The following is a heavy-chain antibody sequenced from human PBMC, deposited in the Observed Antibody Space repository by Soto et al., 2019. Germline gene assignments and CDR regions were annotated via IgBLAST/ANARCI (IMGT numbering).Heavy chain of an antibody. Sequence: SQTLSLTCAISGDSVSSNSAAWNWIRQAPSRGLEWLGRTYYRSKWYNDYAVSVKSRITINPDTSKNQFSLQLNSVTPEDTAMYYCAREGGFYYGSGSGMDVWGPGTTVTVSS. CDR3: AREGGFYYGSGSGMDV. CDR2: TYYRSKWYN. D-gene: IGHD3-10*01. CDR1: GDSVSSNSAA. J-gene: IGHJ6*02. V-gene: IGHV6-1*01.